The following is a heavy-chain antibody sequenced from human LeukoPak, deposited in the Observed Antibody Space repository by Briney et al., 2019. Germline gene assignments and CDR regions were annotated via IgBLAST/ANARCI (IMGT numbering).Heavy chain of an antibody. CDR3: ARQRHYYDSSGYFDY. V-gene: IGHV4-4*07. D-gene: IGHD3-22*01. CDR2: IYTSGST. Sequence: SETLSLTCTVSGGSISSYYWSWIRQPAGQGLEWTGRIYTSGSTNYNPSLKSRVTMSVDTSKNQFSLKLSSVTAADTAVYYCARQRHYYDSSGYFDYWGQGTLVTVSS. J-gene: IGHJ4*02. CDR1: GGSISSYY.